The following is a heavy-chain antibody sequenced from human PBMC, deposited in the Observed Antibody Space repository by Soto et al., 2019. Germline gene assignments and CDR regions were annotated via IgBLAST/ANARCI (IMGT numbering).Heavy chain of an antibody. J-gene: IGHJ5*02. CDR3: ERGGRSAGDTNWFDP. Sequence: SETVSLTCTVSGGSISRYYWSWIRQPPGKGLEWIGYIYYSGSTNYNPSLKSRVTISVDTSKNQFSLKLSSVTAADTAVYYCERGGRSAGDTNWFDPWGQGTLVTVSS. CDR2: IYYSGST. CDR1: GGSISRYY. D-gene: IGHD7-27*01. V-gene: IGHV4-59*01.